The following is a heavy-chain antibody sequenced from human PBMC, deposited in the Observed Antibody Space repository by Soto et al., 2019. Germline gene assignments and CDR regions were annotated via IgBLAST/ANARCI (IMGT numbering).Heavy chain of an antibody. V-gene: IGHV3-15*07. Sequence: GGSLRLSCAASGFPFPNAWMNWVRQAPGKVLEWVGRIKSTIDGGTTDYAEPVKGRFAISRDDSNNMVYLQMKSLKIEETAVYYCTTDSYSTIIIVRFDYWGHGTLGTVSS. D-gene: IGHD3-9*01. CDR1: GFPFPNAW. CDR2: IKSTIDGGTT. J-gene: IGHJ4*01. CDR3: TTDSYSTIIIVRFDY.